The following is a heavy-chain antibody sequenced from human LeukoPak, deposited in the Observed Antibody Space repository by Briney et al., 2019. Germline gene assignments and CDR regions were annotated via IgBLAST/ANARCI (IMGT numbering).Heavy chain of an antibody. Sequence: ASVKVSCKASGYTFTSYYMHWVRQAPGQGLEWMGIINPSGGSTSYAQKFQGRVTMTRDTSISTAYMELSRLRSDDTAVYYCARVGGVAATNDAFDIWGQGTMVTVSS. D-gene: IGHD2-15*01. CDR1: GYTFTSYY. J-gene: IGHJ3*02. V-gene: IGHV1-46*01. CDR2: INPSGGST. CDR3: ARVGGVAATNDAFDI.